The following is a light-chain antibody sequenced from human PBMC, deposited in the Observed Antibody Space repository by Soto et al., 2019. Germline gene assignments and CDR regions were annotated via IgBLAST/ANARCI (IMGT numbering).Light chain of an antibody. CDR2: DAS. Sequence: EIVLTQSPGTLSLSPGERATLSCRASQSVSSYLAWYQQKPGQAPRLLIYDASNRATGIPARFSGRGFGTDFTLTLSSLEPEDFAVYYCQQRSTWLTFGGGTKVEIK. CDR3: QQRSTWLT. CDR1: QSVSSY. V-gene: IGKV3-11*01. J-gene: IGKJ4*01.